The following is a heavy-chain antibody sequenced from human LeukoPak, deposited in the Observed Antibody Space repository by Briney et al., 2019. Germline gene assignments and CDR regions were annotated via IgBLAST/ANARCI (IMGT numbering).Heavy chain of an antibody. CDR1: GFTFSSYS. CDR3: ARGYSSG. D-gene: IGHD6-19*01. V-gene: IGHV3-21*01. Sequence: PGGSLRLSCAASGFTFSSYSRNWVRHAPGKGLEGVSSISSSSSYIYYAHSVKGRFTISRDNAKNSLYLQLNSLRAEDTDVYYCARGYSSGWGQGTLVTVSS. CDR2: ISSSSSYI. J-gene: IGHJ4*02.